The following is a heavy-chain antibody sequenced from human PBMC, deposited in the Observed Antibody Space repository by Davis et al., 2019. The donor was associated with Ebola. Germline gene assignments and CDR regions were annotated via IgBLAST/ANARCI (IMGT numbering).Heavy chain of an antibody. V-gene: IGHV3-48*02. Sequence: PAGTLSLSCAASGFTFSSFGMNWVRQAPGTGLEWVSYISDSSSTIYYADSVKVRFTIPRDNAKNSLYLQMNSLRDEDTAVYYCARDSAHYDILTGYYMRYFDLWGRGTLVTVSS. CDR3: ARDSAHYDILTGYYMRYFDL. CDR2: ISDSSSTI. D-gene: IGHD3-9*01. CDR1: GFTFSSFG. J-gene: IGHJ2*01.